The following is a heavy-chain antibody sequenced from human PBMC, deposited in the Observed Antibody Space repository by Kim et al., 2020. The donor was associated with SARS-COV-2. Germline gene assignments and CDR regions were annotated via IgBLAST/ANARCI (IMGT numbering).Heavy chain of an antibody. CDR2: ISAYNGNT. J-gene: IGHJ3*02. D-gene: IGHD1-20*01. CDR1: GYTFTSYG. V-gene: IGHV1-18*01. CDR3: ASLLGITGTTGGSDDAFDI. Sequence: ASVKVSCKASGYTFTSYGISWVRQAPGQGLEWMGWISAYNGNTNYAQKLQGRVTMTTDTSTSTAYMELRSLRSDDTAVYYCASLLGITGTTGGSDDAFDIWGQGTMVTVSS.